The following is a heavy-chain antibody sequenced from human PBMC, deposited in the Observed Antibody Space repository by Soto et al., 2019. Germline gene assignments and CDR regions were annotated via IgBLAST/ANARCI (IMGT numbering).Heavy chain of an antibody. CDR3: ARGAHYSRPFRWFDP. D-gene: IGHD6-13*01. J-gene: IGHJ5*02. Sequence: QVQLQESGPGLVKPSQTLSLTCTVSGGSISSGGYYWSWIRQHPGKGLEWIGYIYYSGSTSYNPSLKSRVTISVDTPKNQFSLKLSSVTAADTAVYYRARGAHYSRPFRWFDPWGQGTLVTVSS. CDR1: GGSISSGGYY. V-gene: IGHV4-31*03. CDR2: IYYSGST.